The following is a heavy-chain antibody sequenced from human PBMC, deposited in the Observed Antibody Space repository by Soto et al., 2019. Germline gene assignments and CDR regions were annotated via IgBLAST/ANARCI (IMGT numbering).Heavy chain of an antibody. Sequence: LSLTCAVYGGSFSGYYWSWIRQPPGKGLEWIGEINHSGSTNYNPSLKSRITISVDTSKNQFSLKLSSVTAADTAVYYCARGGQWFGELLSYYYGMDVWGQGTTVTVSS. CDR1: GGSFSGYY. V-gene: IGHV4-34*01. D-gene: IGHD3-10*01. J-gene: IGHJ6*02. CDR3: ARGGQWFGELLSYYYGMDV. CDR2: INHSGST.